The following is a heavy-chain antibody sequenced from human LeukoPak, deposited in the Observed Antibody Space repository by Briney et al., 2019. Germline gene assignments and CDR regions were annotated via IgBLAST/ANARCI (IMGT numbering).Heavy chain of an antibody. CDR3: TRVSPHTVLMDY. V-gene: IGHV3-49*03. Sequence: QPGRSLRLSCTASGFTFGDYAMSWFRPAPGKGLEWVGFIRSKAYGGTTEYAASVKGRFTISRDDSKSIAYLQMNSLKTEDTAVYYCTRVSPHTVLMDYWGQGTLVTVSS. D-gene: IGHD4-11*01. CDR1: GFTFGDYA. J-gene: IGHJ4*02. CDR2: IRSKAYGGTT.